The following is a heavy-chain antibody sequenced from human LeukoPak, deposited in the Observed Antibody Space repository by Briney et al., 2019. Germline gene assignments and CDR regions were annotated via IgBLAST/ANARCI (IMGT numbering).Heavy chain of an antibody. CDR1: GGSISSYY. V-gene: IGHV4-59*12. CDR2: IYYSGST. J-gene: IGHJ4*02. D-gene: IGHD4-17*01. CDR3: ARTGFYGDYFDY. Sequence: SETLSLTCTVSGGSISSYYWSWIRQPPGKGLEWIGYIYYSGSTYYNPSLKSRVTISVDTSKNQFSLKLSSVTAADTAVYYCARTGFYGDYFDYWGQGTLVTVSS.